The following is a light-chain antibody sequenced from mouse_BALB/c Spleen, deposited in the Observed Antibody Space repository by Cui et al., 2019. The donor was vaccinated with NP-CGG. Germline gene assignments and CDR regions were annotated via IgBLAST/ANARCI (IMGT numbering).Light chain of an antibody. CDR3: ALWYSNHWL. V-gene: IGLV1*01. CDR1: TGAVTTSNY. Sequence: AVVTQESALTTSPGETVTLTCRSSTGAVTTSNYANWVQEKPDHLFTGLIGDTKNRSPGVPARFSGSLIGDKAALTITGAQTEDEAIYFCALWYSNHWLFGGGTKLTVL. CDR2: DTK. J-gene: IGLJ1*01.